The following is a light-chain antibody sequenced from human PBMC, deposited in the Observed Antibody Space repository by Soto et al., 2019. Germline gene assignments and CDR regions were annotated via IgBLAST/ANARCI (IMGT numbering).Light chain of an antibody. V-gene: IGKV1-5*03. Sequence: DIQLTQSPSSLSAVVGDRVTITCRASQNLNNWLAWYQQAPGTAPKLLIYKASVLASGVSSRFSGSGSGTEFTLTISSLQPEDFATYYCQQYNSYSRITFGQGTRLDIK. CDR2: KAS. J-gene: IGKJ5*01. CDR3: QQYNSYSRIT. CDR1: QNLNNW.